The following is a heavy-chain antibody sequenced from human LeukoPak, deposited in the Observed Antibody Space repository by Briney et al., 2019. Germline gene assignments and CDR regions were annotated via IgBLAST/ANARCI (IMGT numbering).Heavy chain of an antibody. CDR2: ISYDGSNK. J-gene: IGHJ6*02. Sequence: PGGSLRLSCAASGFTFSSYGMHWVRQAPGKGLEWVAVISYDGSNKYYADSVKGRFTISRDSSSNTLHLQMNSLRAEDTAVYYCAREARYYDILTGYHNYSGVDVWGQGTTVIVSS. V-gene: IGHV3-30*03. D-gene: IGHD3-9*01. CDR1: GFTFSSYG. CDR3: AREARYYDILTGYHNYSGVDV.